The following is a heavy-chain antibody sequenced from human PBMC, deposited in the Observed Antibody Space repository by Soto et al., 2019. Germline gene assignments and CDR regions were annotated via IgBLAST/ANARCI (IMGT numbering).Heavy chain of an antibody. D-gene: IGHD3-3*01. CDR1: GFTFSSYA. Sequence: PGGSLRLSCAASGFTFSSYAMSWVRQAPGKGLEWVSAISGSGGSTYYADSVKGRFTISRDNSKNTLYLQMNSLRAEDTAVYYCARIKLVEWFFINVDVYDMDVWGQGTPVTVSS. J-gene: IGHJ6*02. CDR2: ISGSGGST. V-gene: IGHV3-23*01. CDR3: ARIKLVEWFFINVDVYDMDV.